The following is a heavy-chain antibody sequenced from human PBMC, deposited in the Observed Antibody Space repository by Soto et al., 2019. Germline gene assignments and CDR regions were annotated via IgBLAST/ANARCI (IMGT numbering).Heavy chain of an antibody. Sequence: QVQLVQSGAEVKKPGASVKVSCKASGYTFTSYAMHWVRQAPGQRLEWMGWINAGNGNTKYSQKFQGRVTITRDTSASTAYMELSSLRSEDTAVYYCARGESSSWYSLDYWGQGTLGTVSS. J-gene: IGHJ4*02. CDR3: ARGESSSWYSLDY. CDR2: INAGNGNT. CDR1: GYTFTSYA. D-gene: IGHD6-13*01. V-gene: IGHV1-3*01.